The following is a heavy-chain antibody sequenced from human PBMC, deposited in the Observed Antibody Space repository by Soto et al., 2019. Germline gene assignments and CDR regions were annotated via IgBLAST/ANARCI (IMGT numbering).Heavy chain of an antibody. D-gene: IGHD1-26*01. CDR3: ARDSVGAARTRSSQKSPPRSSAFDI. J-gene: IGHJ3*02. V-gene: IGHV1-69*04. CDR1: GGTFSSYT. CDR2: IIPILGIA. Sequence: ASVKVSCKASGGTFSSYTISWVRQAPGQGLEWMGRIIPILGIANYAQKFQGRVTITADKSTSTAYMELGSLRSEDTAVYYCARDSVGAARTRSSQKSPPRSSAFDIWGQGTMVTVSS.